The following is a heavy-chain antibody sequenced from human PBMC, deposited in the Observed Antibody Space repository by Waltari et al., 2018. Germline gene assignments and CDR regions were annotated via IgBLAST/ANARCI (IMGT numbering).Heavy chain of an antibody. V-gene: IGHV4-39*01. J-gene: IGHJ6*03. Sequence: QLQLQESGPGLVKPSETLSLTCTVSGGSISSSSYYWGWIRQPPGKGLEWIGSIYYSGSTYYNPSLKSRVTISVDTSKNQFSLKLSSVTAADTAVYYCARQVGGTGYYYYMDVWGKGTTVTVSS. D-gene: IGHD1-1*01. CDR3: ARQVGGTGYYYYMDV. CDR1: GGSISSSSYY. CDR2: IYYSGST.